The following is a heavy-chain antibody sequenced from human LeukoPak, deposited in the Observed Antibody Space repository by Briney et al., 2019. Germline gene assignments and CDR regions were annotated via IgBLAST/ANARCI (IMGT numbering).Heavy chain of an antibody. CDR3: AREPPTDILVVVP. CDR1: GYSISSGYY. Sequence: PSETLSLTCTVSGYSISSGYYWGWIRQPPGEGLEWIGTIFHSGSTYYNPSLKSRVTISVDTSKNQLSLKLTSVTAADTAVYYCAREPPTDILVVVPWGQGTLVTVSS. V-gene: IGHV4-38-2*02. D-gene: IGHD2-2*01. J-gene: IGHJ5*02. CDR2: IFHSGST.